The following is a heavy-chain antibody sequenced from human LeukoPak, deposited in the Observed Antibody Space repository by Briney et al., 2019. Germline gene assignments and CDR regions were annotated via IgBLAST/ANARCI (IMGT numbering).Heavy chain of an antibody. V-gene: IGHV3-21*01. Sequence: GGSLRLSCAAPGFTFSSYGMNWVRQAPGKGLEWVSSITSSSSSIYYTDSVKGRFTISRDNAKNSLYLQMNSLRAEDTAVYYCARRGAVAGTGDYWGQGTLVTVSS. D-gene: IGHD6-19*01. CDR2: ITSSSSSI. J-gene: IGHJ4*02. CDR3: ARRGAVAGTGDY. CDR1: GFTFSSYG.